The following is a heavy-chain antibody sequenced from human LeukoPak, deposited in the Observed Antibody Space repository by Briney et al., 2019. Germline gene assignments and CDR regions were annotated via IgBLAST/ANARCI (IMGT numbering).Heavy chain of an antibody. Sequence: SETLSLTCTVSGGSISSYYWSWIRQPAGKGLEWIGRIYTSGSTNYNPSLKSRVTMSVDTSKNQFSLKLSSVTAADTAVYYCARERSGYYYAPRAFDIWGQGTMVTVSS. J-gene: IGHJ3*02. V-gene: IGHV4-4*07. D-gene: IGHD3-22*01. CDR3: ARERSGYYYAPRAFDI. CDR1: GGSISSYY. CDR2: IYTSGST.